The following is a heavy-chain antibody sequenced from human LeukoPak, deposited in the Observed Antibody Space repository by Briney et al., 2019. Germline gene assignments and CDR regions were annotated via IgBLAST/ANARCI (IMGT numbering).Heavy chain of an antibody. J-gene: IGHJ4*02. CDR2: ISGGGDIT. CDR3: VREDTPATANY. CDR1: GFTFSDYY. V-gene: IGHV3-23*01. Sequence: GGSLRLSCAASGFTFSDYYMSWVRQTPGKGLEWVSAISGGGDITYYADSVTGRFTISRDNSKDTLFLQMHSLRPGDTAVYYCVREDTPATANYWGQGTLVTISS. D-gene: IGHD2-21*02.